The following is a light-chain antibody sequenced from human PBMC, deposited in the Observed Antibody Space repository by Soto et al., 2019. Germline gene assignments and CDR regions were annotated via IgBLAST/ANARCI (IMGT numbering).Light chain of an antibody. CDR2: RNN. CDR1: SSNIGSNY. Sequence: QSVQTQPPSASGTPGQRVTISCSGSSSNIGSNYVYWYQQFPGTAPKLLIYRNNQRPSGVPDRFAGSKYGTSASLAISGLRSEDEADYYCAAWDDSLSAYVVFGGGTKLTVL. J-gene: IGLJ2*01. V-gene: IGLV1-47*01. CDR3: AAWDDSLSAYVV.